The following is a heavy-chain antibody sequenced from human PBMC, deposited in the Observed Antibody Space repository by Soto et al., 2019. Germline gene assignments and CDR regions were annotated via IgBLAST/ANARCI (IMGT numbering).Heavy chain of an antibody. Sequence: QVQLQQWGAGLLKPSETLSLPCAVYGGSFSGYYWGWVRQPPGKGLEWIGAINHSGSTNYHPSPKCRVTIAADKCTNNFSLKLSSVTAADTAVYYCARGERNVVVPSAIYYYYMDVWGKGTTVTVSS. CDR2: INHSGST. V-gene: IGHV4-34*01. D-gene: IGHD2-2*01. CDR3: ARGERNVVVPSAIYYYYMDV. CDR1: GGSFSGYY. J-gene: IGHJ6*03.